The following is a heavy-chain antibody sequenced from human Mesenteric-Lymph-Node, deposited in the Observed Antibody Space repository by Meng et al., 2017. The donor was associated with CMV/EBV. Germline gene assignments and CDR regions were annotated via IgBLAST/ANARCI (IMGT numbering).Heavy chain of an antibody. J-gene: IGHJ4*02. Sequence: KVSCKTSGYRFGDYFYHWVRQAPGQGLEWMGWMNPNSGGTNYAQKFQGRVTMTRDTSISTAYMELSRLRPDDTAVYYCASADYPVDYWGQGTLVTVSS. CDR1: GYRFGDYF. D-gene: IGHD4/OR15-4a*01. V-gene: IGHV1-2*02. CDR2: MNPNSGGT. CDR3: ASADYPVDY.